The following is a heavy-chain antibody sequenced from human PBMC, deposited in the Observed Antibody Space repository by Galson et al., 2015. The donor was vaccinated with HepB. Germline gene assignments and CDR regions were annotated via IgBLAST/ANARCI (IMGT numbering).Heavy chain of an antibody. Sequence: ETLSLTCTVSGGSMSGYYCSWLRQPAGKGLEWIGRIFSSGTTSYNPSLKSRVAMSIDTSKNQFSLTLSSVTAADTAVYYCARGGSGRYFDLWGRGTLVTASS. J-gene: IGHJ2*01. CDR2: IFSSGTT. V-gene: IGHV4-4*07. D-gene: IGHD3-16*01. CDR3: ARGGSGRYFDL. CDR1: GGSMSGYY.